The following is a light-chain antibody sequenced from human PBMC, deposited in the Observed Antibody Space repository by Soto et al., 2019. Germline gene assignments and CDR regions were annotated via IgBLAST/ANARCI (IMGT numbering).Light chain of an antibody. CDR2: DAS. CDR1: QSVLYSSNNKNY. Sequence: DIVMTQSPDSLALSLGYRSSINCNSSQSVLYSSNNKNYLAWYQQKPGKAPKLLIYDASNLETGVPSRFSGSGSGTDFTFTISSLQPEDIATYYCQQYDNLPLTFGGGTKVDIK. CDR3: QQYDNLPLT. V-gene: IGKV4-1*01. J-gene: IGKJ4*01.